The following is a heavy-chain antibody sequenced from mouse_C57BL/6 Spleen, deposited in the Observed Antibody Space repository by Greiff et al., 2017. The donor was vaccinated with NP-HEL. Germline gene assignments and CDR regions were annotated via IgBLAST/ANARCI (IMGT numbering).Heavy chain of an antibody. CDR1: GYTFTSYG. Sequence: VQLQQSGAELARPGASVKLSCKASGYTFTSYGISWVKQRTGQGLEWIGEIYPRSGNTYYNEKFKGKATLTADKSSSTAYMELRSLTSEDSAVYFCARMLLPFDYWGQGTTRTVSS. CDR2: IYPRSGNT. D-gene: IGHD2-12*01. CDR3: ARMLLPFDY. V-gene: IGHV1-81*01. J-gene: IGHJ2*01.